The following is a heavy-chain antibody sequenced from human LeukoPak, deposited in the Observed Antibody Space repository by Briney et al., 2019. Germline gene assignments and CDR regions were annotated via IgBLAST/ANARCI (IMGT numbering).Heavy chain of an antibody. CDR1: GYSISSGYY. J-gene: IGHJ4*02. D-gene: IGHD1-26*01. CDR2: IYHSGST. V-gene: IGHV4-38-2*02. CDR3: AREPRYSGSHFDY. Sequence: SETLSLTCTVSGYSISSGYYWGWIRRPPGKGLEWIGSIYHSGSTYYNPSLKSRVTISVDTSKNQFSLKLSSVTAADTAVYYCAREPRYSGSHFDYWGQGTLVTVSS.